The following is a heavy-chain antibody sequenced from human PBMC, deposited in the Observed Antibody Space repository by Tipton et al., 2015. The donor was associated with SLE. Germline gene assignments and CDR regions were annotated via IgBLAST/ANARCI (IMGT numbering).Heavy chain of an antibody. CDR3: AKKIVVVPAAAYGMDV. CDR2: IYSGGST. CDR1: GFTFSSYG. D-gene: IGHD2-2*01. J-gene: IGHJ6*02. Sequence: SLRLSCAASGFTFSSYGMHWVRQAPGKGLEWVSVIYSGGSTYYADSVKGRFTISRDNSKNTLYLQMNSLRAEDTAVYYCAKKIVVVPAAAYGMDVWGQGTTVTVSS. V-gene: IGHV3-NL1*01.